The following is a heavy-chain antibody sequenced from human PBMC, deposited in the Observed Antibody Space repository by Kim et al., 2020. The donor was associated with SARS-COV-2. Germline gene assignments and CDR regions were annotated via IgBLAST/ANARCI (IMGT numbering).Heavy chain of an antibody. CDR2: IYYSGST. CDR3: ARDHSGYDYDYYEYYFDY. D-gene: IGHD5-12*01. V-gene: IGHV4-39*07. Sequence: SETLSLTCTVSGGSISSSSYYWGWIRQPPGKGLEWIGSIYYSGSTYYNPSLKSRVTISVDTSKNQFSLKLSSVTAADTAVYYCARDHSGYDYDYYEYYFDYWGQGTLVTVSS. CDR1: GGSISSSSYY. J-gene: IGHJ4*02.